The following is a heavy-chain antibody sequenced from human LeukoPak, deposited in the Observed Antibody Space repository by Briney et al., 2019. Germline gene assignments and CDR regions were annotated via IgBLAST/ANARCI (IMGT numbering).Heavy chain of an antibody. D-gene: IGHD6-13*01. CDR3: AREGGGIAAGVYYFDY. Sequence: GGSLRLSCAASGFTFSSYSVKWVRQAPGKGLEWVSSISSRSSYIYYADSVKGRFTISRDNAKNSLYLQMNSLRAEDTAVYYCAREGGGIAAGVYYFDYWGQGTLVTVSS. CDR2: ISSRSSYI. CDR1: GFTFSSYS. J-gene: IGHJ4*02. V-gene: IGHV3-21*01.